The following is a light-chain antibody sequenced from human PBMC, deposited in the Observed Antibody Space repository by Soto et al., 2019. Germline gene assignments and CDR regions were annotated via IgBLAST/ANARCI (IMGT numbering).Light chain of an antibody. CDR1: SNDIGGYNY. V-gene: IGLV2-14*01. CDR3: TSYTITHIPVI. J-gene: IGLJ2*01. CDR2: EVG. Sequence: QAVLTQPASVSGSPGQSITISCTGTSNDIGGYNYVSWLQQHPGEAPKLIIYEVGNRPSGVSNRFSGSKSGNTASLTITGLQPEDEASYYCTSYTITHIPVIFGGGTKVTVL.